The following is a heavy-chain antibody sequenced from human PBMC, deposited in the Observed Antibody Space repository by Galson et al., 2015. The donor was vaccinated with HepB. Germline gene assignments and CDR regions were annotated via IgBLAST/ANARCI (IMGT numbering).Heavy chain of an antibody. Sequence: SLRLSCAASGFTAGSNYMSWVRQAPGKGLEWVSIIYSDGSTYYADSVKGRFTISRDNSKNTLYLQMNSLRAEDTAVYYCATLWFGELSPFDYWGQGTLVTVSS. CDR1: GFTAGSNY. CDR2: IYSDGST. CDR3: ATLWFGELSPFDY. J-gene: IGHJ4*02. V-gene: IGHV3-53*01. D-gene: IGHD3-10*01.